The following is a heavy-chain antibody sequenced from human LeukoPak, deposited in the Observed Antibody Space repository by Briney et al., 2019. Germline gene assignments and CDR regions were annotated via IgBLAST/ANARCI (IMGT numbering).Heavy chain of an antibody. CDR1: GYSISSGYY. D-gene: IGHD3-10*01. CDR3: ARQQGGGLRYYASGSYYNFDY. CDR2: IYYSGST. V-gene: IGHV4-38-2*02. J-gene: IGHJ4*02. Sequence: SETLSLTCTVSGYSISSGYYWGWIRQPPGKGLEWIGSIYYSGSTYYNPSLKSRVTISVDTSKNQFSLKLSSVTAADTAVYYCARQQGGGLRYYASGSYYNFDYWGQGIQV.